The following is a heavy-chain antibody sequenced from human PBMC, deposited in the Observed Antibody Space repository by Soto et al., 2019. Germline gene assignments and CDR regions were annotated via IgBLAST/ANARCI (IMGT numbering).Heavy chain of an antibody. V-gene: IGHV3-21*01. D-gene: IGHD3-22*01. CDR1: GFTFSSYS. CDR2: ISSSSSYI. Sequence: GGSLRLSCAASGFTFSSYSMNWVRQAPGKGLEWVSSISSSSSYIYYADSVKGRFTISRDNAKNSLYLQMNSLRAEDTAVYYCARYYSSGYYVDPLDYWGQGTLVTVSS. CDR3: ARYYSSGYYVDPLDY. J-gene: IGHJ4*02.